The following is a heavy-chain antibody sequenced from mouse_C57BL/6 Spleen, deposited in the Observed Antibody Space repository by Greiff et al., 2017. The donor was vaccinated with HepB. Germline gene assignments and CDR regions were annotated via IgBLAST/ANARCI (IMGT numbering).Heavy chain of an antibody. CDR2: IYPGSGST. V-gene: IGHV1-55*01. J-gene: IGHJ4*01. CDR1: GYTFTSYW. D-gene: IGHD2-2*01. Sequence: QVQLQQPGAELVKPGASVKMSCKASGYTFTSYWITWVKQRPGQGLEWIGDIYPGSGSTNYNEKFKSKATLTVDTSSSTAYRQLSSRTSEDSAVYYCARASYGYDGPLYYAMDYWGQGTSVTVSS. CDR3: ARASYGYDGPLYYAMDY.